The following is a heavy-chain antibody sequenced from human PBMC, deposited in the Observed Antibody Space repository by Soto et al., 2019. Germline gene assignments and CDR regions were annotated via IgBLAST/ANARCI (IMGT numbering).Heavy chain of an antibody. D-gene: IGHD2-15*01. CDR1: GFTFSNYA. Sequence: EVHLLESGGGLVQTGGSLRLSCAASGFTFSNYAMSWVRQAPGKGLEWVSGIVGSGSSTYYADSVKGRFSISRDNSKSTLYLQMNSLRADDTALYSCAKAGGDCSGGSCYSNQGDCWGQGTLVTVSS. V-gene: IGHV3-23*01. J-gene: IGHJ4*02. CDR2: IVGSGSST. CDR3: AKAGGDCSGGSCYSNQGDC.